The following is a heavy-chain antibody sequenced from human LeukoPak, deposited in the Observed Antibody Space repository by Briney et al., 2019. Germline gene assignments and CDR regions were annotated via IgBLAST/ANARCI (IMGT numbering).Heavy chain of an antibody. CDR2: INPNSGGT. Sequence: GASVKASCKASGYTFTGYHMHWVRQAPGQGLEWMGWINPNSGGTKYAQTFKGRVTMTRDTSISTAYMELSSLRSDDTAVYYCARDGDTYGYYYYGLDVWGQGTTVTVSS. CDR3: ARDGDTYGYYYYGLDV. V-gene: IGHV1-2*02. D-gene: IGHD5-18*01. CDR1: GYTFTGYH. J-gene: IGHJ6*02.